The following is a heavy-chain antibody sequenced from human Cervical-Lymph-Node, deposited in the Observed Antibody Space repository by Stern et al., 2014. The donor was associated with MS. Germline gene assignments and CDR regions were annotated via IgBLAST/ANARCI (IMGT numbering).Heavy chain of an antibody. CDR3: ARVTYCGVDCYSEDY. CDR1: GGSISSYY. D-gene: IGHD2-21*02. V-gene: IGHV4-4*07. CDR2: IYTSGNT. J-gene: IGHJ4*02. Sequence: VQLVESGPGLVKPSETLSLTCTVSGGSISSYYWSWIRQPAGGGLEWIGHIYTSGNTNYSPSLTSRVTMPVDPSQNQLSLELRFVTAADTAVYYCARVTYCGVDCYSEDYWGQGTLVTVSS.